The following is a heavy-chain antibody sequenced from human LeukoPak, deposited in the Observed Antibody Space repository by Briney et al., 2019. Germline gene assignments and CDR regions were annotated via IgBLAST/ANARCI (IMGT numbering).Heavy chain of an antibody. J-gene: IGHJ4*02. D-gene: IGHD2-2*01. Sequence: GGSLRLSCAASGFTFSDYYMSWIRQAPGKGLEWVSYISSSGSTIYYADSVKGRFTISRDNSKNTLYLQMNSLRAEDTAVYYCAKQVVVLAAADYWGQGTLVTVSS. CDR3: AKQVVVLAAADY. V-gene: IGHV3-11*01. CDR1: GFTFSDYY. CDR2: ISSSGSTI.